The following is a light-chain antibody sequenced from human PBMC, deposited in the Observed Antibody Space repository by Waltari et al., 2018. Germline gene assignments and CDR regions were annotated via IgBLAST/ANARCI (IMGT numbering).Light chain of an antibody. CDR1: SSDVGGYNY. CDR2: EVS. J-gene: IGLJ1*01. CDR3: SSYAGSNNFV. Sequence: QSALPQPPPASGSPGQSVTIPCTGTSSDVGGYNYVSWYKQHPGKAPKLMIYEVSKRPSGVPDRFSGSKSGNTASLTVSGLQAEDEADYYCSSYAGSNNFVFGTGTKVTVL. V-gene: IGLV2-8*01.